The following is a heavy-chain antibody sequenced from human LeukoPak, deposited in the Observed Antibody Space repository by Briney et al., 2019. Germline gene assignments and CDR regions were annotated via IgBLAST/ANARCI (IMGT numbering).Heavy chain of an antibody. J-gene: IGHJ3*02. D-gene: IGHD3-22*01. CDR3: ARDHRGPYYYDSSGPSAAFDI. Sequence: SVKVSCKASGGTFSSYAISWVRQAPGQGLEWMGGIIPIFGTANYAQKFQGRVTITTDESTSTAYMELSSLRSEDTAVYYCARDHRGPYYYDSSGPSAAFDIWGQGTMVTVSS. CDR2: IIPIFGTA. CDR1: GGTFSSYA. V-gene: IGHV1-69*05.